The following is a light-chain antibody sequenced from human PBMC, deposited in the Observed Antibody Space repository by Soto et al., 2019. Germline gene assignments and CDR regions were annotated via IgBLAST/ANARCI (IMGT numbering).Light chain of an antibody. CDR1: QSVSSN. CDR3: QQYNNWPLT. Sequence: EKMITQSPPPPSLSPGEKATPPPRASQSVSSNLAWYQQKPGQAPRLLIYGASTRATGIPARFSGSGSGTEFTLTISSLQSEDFAVYYCQQYNNWPLTFGQGTKVDIK. J-gene: IGKJ1*01. CDR2: GAS. V-gene: IGKV3-15*01.